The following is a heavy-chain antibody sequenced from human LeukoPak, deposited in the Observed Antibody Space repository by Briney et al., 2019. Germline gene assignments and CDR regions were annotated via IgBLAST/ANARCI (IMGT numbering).Heavy chain of an antibody. CDR1: GFTSSSYW. Sequence: HPGGSLRLSCAASGFTSSSYWMSWVRQAPGKGLEWVSVITGSGGSTYYADSVKGRFTISRDNSKNTLYLQMSSLRAEDTAIYYCAKDPEHYYDSTYYFDYWGQGTLVTVSS. V-gene: IGHV3-23*01. J-gene: IGHJ4*02. CDR3: AKDPEHYYDSTYYFDY. D-gene: IGHD3-22*01. CDR2: ITGSGGST.